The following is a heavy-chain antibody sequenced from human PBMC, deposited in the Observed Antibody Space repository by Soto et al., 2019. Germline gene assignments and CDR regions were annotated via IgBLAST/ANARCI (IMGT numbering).Heavy chain of an antibody. Sequence: GGSLRLSCAASGFTFSSYGMHWVRQAPGKGLEWVAVIWYDGSNKYYADSVKGRFTISRDNSKNTLYLQMNSLRAEDTAVYYCARGFSAAGITPFIDYYYYGMDVWGQGTTVTVSS. V-gene: IGHV3-33*01. J-gene: IGHJ6*02. CDR3: ARGFSAAGITPFIDYYYYGMDV. CDR1: GFTFSSYG. D-gene: IGHD6-13*01. CDR2: IWYDGSNK.